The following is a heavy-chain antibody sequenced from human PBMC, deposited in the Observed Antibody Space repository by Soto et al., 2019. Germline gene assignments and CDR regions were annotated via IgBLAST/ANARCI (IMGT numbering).Heavy chain of an antibody. D-gene: IGHD6-6*01. Sequence: ASVKVSCKASGYTFTGYYMHWVRQAPGQGLEWMGWINPNSGGTNYAQKFQGRVTMTRDTSISTAYMELSRLGSDDTAVYYCARLSGAARYLFVYYFDYWGQGTLVTVSS. CDR2: INPNSGGT. CDR1: GYTFTGYY. J-gene: IGHJ4*02. CDR3: ARLSGAARYLFVYYFDY. V-gene: IGHV1-2*02.